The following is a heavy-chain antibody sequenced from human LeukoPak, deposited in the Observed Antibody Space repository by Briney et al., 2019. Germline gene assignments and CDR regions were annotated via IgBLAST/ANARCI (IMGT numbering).Heavy chain of an antibody. CDR1: GFTFDDYA. CDR3: ATAVTDY. Sequence: GRSLRLSCAASGFTFDDYAMHWVRQAPGKGLEWVSLISGDGGSTYYADSVKGRFTISRDNSKNSLYLQMNSLRTDGTALYYCATAVTDYWGQGTLVTVSS. V-gene: IGHV3-43*02. CDR2: ISGDGGST. J-gene: IGHJ4*02.